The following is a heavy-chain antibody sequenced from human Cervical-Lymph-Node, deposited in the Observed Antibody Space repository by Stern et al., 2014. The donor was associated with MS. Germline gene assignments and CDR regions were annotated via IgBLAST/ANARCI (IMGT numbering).Heavy chain of an antibody. CDR2: IYYSGST. V-gene: IGHV4-39*01. CDR1: GGSISSSSYY. D-gene: IGHD4-23*01. J-gene: IGHJ4*02. Sequence: QVQLQESGPGLVKPSETLSLTCTVSGGSISSSSYYWGWIRQPPGKGLEWIGSIYYSGSTYYNPSLKSRVTISLDTSKNQFSLNRSLGTAADTAVYYCARHAYHDYGGNSNFDYWGQGTLVTVSS. CDR3: ARHAYHDYGGNSNFDY.